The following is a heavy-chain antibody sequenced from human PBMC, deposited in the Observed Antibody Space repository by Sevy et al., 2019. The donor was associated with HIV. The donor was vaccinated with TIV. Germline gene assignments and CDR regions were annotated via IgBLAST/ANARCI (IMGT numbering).Heavy chain of an antibody. CDR1: GGSFSGYY. CDR2: INHSGGT. J-gene: IGHJ3*02. D-gene: IGHD2-2*01. V-gene: IGHV4-34*01. Sequence: SETLSLTCAVYGGSFSGYYWSWIRQPPGKGLEWIAEINHSGGTNYNPSLKSRVTISVDTSKNQFSLKLSSVTAADTAVYYCARHCSGTSCSHAFDIWGQGTIVTVSS. CDR3: ARHCSGTSCSHAFDI.